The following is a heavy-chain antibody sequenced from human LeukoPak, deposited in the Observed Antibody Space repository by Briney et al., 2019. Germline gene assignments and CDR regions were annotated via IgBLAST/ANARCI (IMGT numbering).Heavy chain of an antibody. CDR1: GYTFTSYG. CDR2: ISAYNGNT. J-gene: IGHJ6*02. D-gene: IGHD4-17*01. CDR3: ARDPPTVTTYYYYGMDV. V-gene: IGHV1-18*01. Sequence: ASAKVSCKASGYTFTSYGISWVRQAPGQGLEWMGWISAYNGNTNYAQKLQGRVTMTTDTSTSTAYMELRSLRSDDTAVYYCARDPPTVTTYYYYGMDVWGQGTTVTVSS.